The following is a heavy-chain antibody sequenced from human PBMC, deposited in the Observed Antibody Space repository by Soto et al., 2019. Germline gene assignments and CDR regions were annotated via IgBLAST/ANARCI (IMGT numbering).Heavy chain of an antibody. CDR3: AKDGRRWDLPADY. Sequence: GGSLRLSCAASGFTFSSYAMSWVRQAPGKGLEWVSAISGGGGSTYYADSVKGRFTTSRDNSKNTLYLQMNSLRAEDTAVYYCAKDGRRWDLPADYWGQGALVTVSS. V-gene: IGHV3-23*01. J-gene: IGHJ4*02. D-gene: IGHD1-26*01. CDR2: ISGGGGST. CDR1: GFTFSSYA.